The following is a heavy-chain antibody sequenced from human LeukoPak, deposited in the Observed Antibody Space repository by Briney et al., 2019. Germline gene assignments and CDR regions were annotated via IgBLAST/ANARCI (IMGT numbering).Heavy chain of an antibody. CDR2: IRYDGSYK. CDR3: ARGCTSTSCYDY. CDR1: GFTFSDYG. J-gene: IGHJ4*02. V-gene: IGHV3-30*02. D-gene: IGHD2-2*01. Sequence: GGSLRLSCAASGFTFSDYGMHWVRQAPGKGLEWVAFIRYDGSYKYYADSVKGRFTISRDNTKKSLYLQMNSLRPEDTAVYYCARGCTSTSCYDYWGQGTLVTVSS.